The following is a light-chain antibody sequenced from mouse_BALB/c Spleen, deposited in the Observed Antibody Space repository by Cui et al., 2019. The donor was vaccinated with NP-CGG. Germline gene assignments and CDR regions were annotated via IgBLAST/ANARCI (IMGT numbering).Light chain of an antibody. J-gene: IGLJ1*01. CDR1: TGAVTISNY. Sequence: QAVVTQESALTTSPGETVTLTCRSSTGAVTISNYANWAQEKPDHLFTGLIGGTNNRAPGVPARFSGSLIGDKAALTITGAQIEDEATYFCALWYSNHWVFGGGTKLTVL. CDR3: ALWYSNHWV. V-gene: IGLV1*01. CDR2: GTN.